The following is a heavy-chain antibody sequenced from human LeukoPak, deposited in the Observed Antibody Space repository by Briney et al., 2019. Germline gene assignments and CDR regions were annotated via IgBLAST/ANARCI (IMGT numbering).Heavy chain of an antibody. CDR1: GTPLSDYC. CDR2: IFHNGNT. Sequence: ETLYLTFAVYGTPLSDYCWSWIRQPPGKGLEWIGDIFHNGNTNYNPSLKSRVTISVDTSKNQFSLTMTPVTAADTAVHNCAREVDTSGGYWGQGNLVIVSS. CDR3: AREVDTSGGY. D-gene: IGHD3-16*01. V-gene: IGHV4-34*12. J-gene: IGHJ4*02.